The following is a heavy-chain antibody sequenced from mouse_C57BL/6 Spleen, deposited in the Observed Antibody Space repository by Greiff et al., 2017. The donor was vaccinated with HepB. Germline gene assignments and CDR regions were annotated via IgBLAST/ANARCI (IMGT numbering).Heavy chain of an antibody. V-gene: IGHV1-26*01. CDR1: GYTFTDYY. Sequence: VQLQQSGPELVKPGASVKISCKASGYTFTDYYMNWVKQSHGKSLEWIGDINPNNGGTSYNQKFKGKATLTVDKSSSPAYMELRSLTSEDSAVYYCARLTVVATRYFDVWGTGTTVTVSS. CDR3: ARLTVVATRYFDV. D-gene: IGHD1-1*01. J-gene: IGHJ1*03. CDR2: INPNNGGT.